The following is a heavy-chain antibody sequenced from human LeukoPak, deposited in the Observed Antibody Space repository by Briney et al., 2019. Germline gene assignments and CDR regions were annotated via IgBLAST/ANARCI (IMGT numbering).Heavy chain of an antibody. D-gene: IGHD3-10*01. CDR3: ARHRGYYYGSGLFDY. CDR1: GGSISSYY. J-gene: IGHJ4*02. Sequence: SETLSLTCTVSGGSISSYYWSWIRQPPGKGLEWIGYIYNIGSTNYNPSLKSRATISVDTSKNQFSLKLSSVTAADTAVYYCARHRGYYYGSGLFDYWGQGTLVTVSS. CDR2: IYNIGST. V-gene: IGHV4-59*08.